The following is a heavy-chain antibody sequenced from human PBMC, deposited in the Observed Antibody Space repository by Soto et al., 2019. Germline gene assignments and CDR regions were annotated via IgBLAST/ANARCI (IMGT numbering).Heavy chain of an antibody. CDR1: GFTFSSYA. CDR3: AKGLATPYYFDF. Sequence: GGSLRLSCAASGFTFSSYAMTWVRQAPGKGLEWVSAISGGGGGIYYADSVKGRFTISRDNSKNTLYLQINNLRAEDTALYYCAKGLATPYYFDFWGPGTLVTVSS. J-gene: IGHJ4*02. V-gene: IGHV3-23*01. D-gene: IGHD2-15*01. CDR2: ISGGGGGI.